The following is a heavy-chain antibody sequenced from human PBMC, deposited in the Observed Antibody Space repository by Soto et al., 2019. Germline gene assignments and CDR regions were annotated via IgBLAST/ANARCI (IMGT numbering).Heavy chain of an antibody. J-gene: IGHJ4*02. CDR1: GDTISAGGYS. D-gene: IGHD1-26*01. CDR3: ARSGSYWPFDY. V-gene: IGHV4-30-2*01. Sequence: SETLSLTCGVSGDTISAGGYSWAWIRQPPGKALEWIGHTYHSGNPYYNPSLKSRVIISVDRSKNQFSLKVSSVTAADTAVYYCARSGSYWPFDYWGQGTLVTVSS. CDR2: TYHSGNP.